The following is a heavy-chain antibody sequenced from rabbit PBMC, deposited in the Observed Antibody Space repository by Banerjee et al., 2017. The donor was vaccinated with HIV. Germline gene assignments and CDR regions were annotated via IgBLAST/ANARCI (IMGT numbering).Heavy chain of an antibody. J-gene: IGHJ4*01. CDR1: GFDFSSNA. CDR2: IFTGSSGST. CDR3: ARRNAASYWSL. D-gene: IGHD8-1*01. V-gene: IGHV1S40*01. Sequence: QSLEESGGDLVKPGASLTLTCTASGFDFSSNAMCWVRQAPGKRAERIGCIFTGSSGSTYHRKWAKGRFTISKTSSTTVTLQMTSLTAADTATYFCARRNAASYWSLWGPGTLVTVS.